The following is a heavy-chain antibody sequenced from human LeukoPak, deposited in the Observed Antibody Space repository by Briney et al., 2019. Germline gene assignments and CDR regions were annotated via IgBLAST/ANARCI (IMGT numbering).Heavy chain of an antibody. CDR1: GFSLSNYA. D-gene: IGHD3-3*01. J-gene: IGHJ4*02. Sequence: GGSLRLSCVVSGFSLSNYAMNWVRQAPGKGPEWVSYISSANSHIYYADSVKGRFIISRDNAKNSLYLQMNSLRAEDTAVYYCATDLMRFLEWVNWGQGTLVTVSS. CDR3: ATDLMRFLEWVN. CDR2: ISSANSHI. V-gene: IGHV3-21*01.